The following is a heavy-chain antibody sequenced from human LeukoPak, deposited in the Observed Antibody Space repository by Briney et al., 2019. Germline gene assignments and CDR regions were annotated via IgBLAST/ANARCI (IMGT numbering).Heavy chain of an antibody. D-gene: IGHD4-17*01. CDR3: AKDDDYGDYAAY. V-gene: IGHV3-23*01. CDR2: ISGSGGST. J-gene: IGHJ4*02. Sequence: PGGSLRLSCAASGFTFSCYVMSWVRQAPGKGLEWVSAISGSGGSTYYADSVKGRFTISRDNSKHTLYLQMNSLRAEDTAVYYCAKDDDYGDYAAYWGQGTLVTVSS. CDR1: GFTFSCYV.